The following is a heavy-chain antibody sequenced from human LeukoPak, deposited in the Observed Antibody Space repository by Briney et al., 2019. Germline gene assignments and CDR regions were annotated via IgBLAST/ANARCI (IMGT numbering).Heavy chain of an antibody. Sequence: PGGSLRLSCAGSGFTFNTYNMNWVRQAPGKGLEWVSSISSSSSYIYYADSVKGRFTISRDNAKNSLYLQMNSLRAEDTAVYYCARPLVGDAFDIWGQGTMVTVSS. CDR1: GFTFNTYN. CDR3: ARPLVGDAFDI. J-gene: IGHJ3*02. D-gene: IGHD3-9*01. V-gene: IGHV3-21*01. CDR2: ISSSSSYI.